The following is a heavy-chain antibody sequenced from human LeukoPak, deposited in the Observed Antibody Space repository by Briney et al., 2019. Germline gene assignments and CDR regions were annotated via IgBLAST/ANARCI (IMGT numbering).Heavy chain of an antibody. CDR2: IYTSGST. Sequence: SETLSLTCTVSGGSISSGSYYWSWIRQPAGKGLEWIGRIYTSGSTNYNPSLKSRVTISVDTSKNQFSLKLSSVTAADTAVYYCVSELAGIFDYWGQGTLVTVSS. CDR1: GGSISSGSYY. V-gene: IGHV4-61*02. J-gene: IGHJ4*02. CDR3: VSELAGIFDY. D-gene: IGHD3-10*01.